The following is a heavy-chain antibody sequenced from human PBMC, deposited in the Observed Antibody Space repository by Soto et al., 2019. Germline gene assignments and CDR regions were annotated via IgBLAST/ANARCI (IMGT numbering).Heavy chain of an antibody. CDR3: ARAYCGGDCYWAPKYYFDY. J-gene: IGHJ4*02. CDR1: GYTFTSYA. CDR2: INAGNGNT. Sequence: ASVKVSCKASGYTFTSYAMHWVRQAPGQRLEWMGWINAGNGNTKYSQKFQGRVTVTRDTSTSTVYMELSSLRSEDTAVYYCARAYCGGDCYWAPKYYFDYWGQGTLVTVSS. V-gene: IGHV1-3*01. D-gene: IGHD2-21*02.